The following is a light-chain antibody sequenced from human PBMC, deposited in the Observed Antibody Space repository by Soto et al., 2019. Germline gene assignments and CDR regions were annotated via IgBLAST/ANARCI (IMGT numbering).Light chain of an antibody. Sequence: EIVLTQSPATLSLSPGERATLSCRASQSVSSCLAYYQQKPGQAPRLLIYDASNRATGISARISGSGSGTDFTRTISSLEPEDFPVYYCQQRSNWPPAVTFGPGTKVDIK. V-gene: IGKV3-11*01. CDR1: QSVSSC. CDR2: DAS. J-gene: IGKJ3*01. CDR3: QQRSNWPPAVT.